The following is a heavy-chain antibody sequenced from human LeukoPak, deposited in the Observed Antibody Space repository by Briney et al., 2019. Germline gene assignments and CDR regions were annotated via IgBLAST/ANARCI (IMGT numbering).Heavy chain of an antibody. CDR2: IRQDGSER. CDR1: GFSFNSYW. J-gene: IGHJ3*02. Sequence: GGSLRLSCAASGFSFNSYWMSWVRQAPGTGLEWVANIRQDGSERYYADSLKGRFTISRDNAKNSLYLQMNSLRAEDTAMYYCARDWSFDSDDYYLYGFDIWGQGTRVTVSS. V-gene: IGHV3-7*01. D-gene: IGHD3-22*01. CDR3: ARDWSFDSDDYYLYGFDI.